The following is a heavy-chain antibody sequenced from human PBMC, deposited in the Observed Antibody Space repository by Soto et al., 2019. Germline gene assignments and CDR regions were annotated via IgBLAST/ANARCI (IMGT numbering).Heavy chain of an antibody. D-gene: IGHD6-19*01. CDR2: ITWNGATT. V-gene: IGHV3-20*04. Sequence: EVQLVESGGGVVRPGGSLRLSCAASGFTFDDHGMTWVRQAPGKGLEWVAGITWNGATTGYADSLKGRFTISRDNAKKSLHLQTNSLRVEDPALYYCARDGGVVVAVDAFDVWGQGAMVTVS. CDR1: GFTFDDHG. J-gene: IGHJ3*01. CDR3: ARDGGVVVAVDAFDV.